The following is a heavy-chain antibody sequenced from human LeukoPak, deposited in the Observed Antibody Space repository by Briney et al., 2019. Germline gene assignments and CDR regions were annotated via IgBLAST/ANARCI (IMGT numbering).Heavy chain of an antibody. CDR3: ARTVLQWLESDYYYYYGMDV. J-gene: IGHJ6*02. CDR2: IIPILGIA. Sequence: SVKVSCKASGGTFSSYAISWVRQAPGQGLEWMGRIIPILGIANYAQKFQGRVTITADKSTSTAYMELSSLRSEDTAVYYCARTVLQWLESDYYYYYGMDVWGQGTTVTVSS. CDR1: GGTFSSYA. V-gene: IGHV1-69*04. D-gene: IGHD6-19*01.